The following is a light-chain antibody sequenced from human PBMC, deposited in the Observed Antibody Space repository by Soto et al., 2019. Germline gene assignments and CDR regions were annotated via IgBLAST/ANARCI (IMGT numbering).Light chain of an antibody. CDR1: QAIRYD. Sequence: DIPMTQSPSSLSASVGDRVTITCRASQAIRYDLGWYQHKPGKAPKRLIYAASTLQSGVPSRFSGSGSGTEFTLTISSLQPEDFATYYCLQHSSYPFTFGQGTKLEIK. J-gene: IGKJ2*01. CDR3: LQHSSYPFT. V-gene: IGKV1-17*01. CDR2: AAS.